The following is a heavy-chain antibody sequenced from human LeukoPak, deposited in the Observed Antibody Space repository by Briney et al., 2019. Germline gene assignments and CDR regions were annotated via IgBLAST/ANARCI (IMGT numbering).Heavy chain of an antibody. D-gene: IGHD5-12*01. CDR2: MYYSGNT. J-gene: IGHJ3*02. Sequence: SETLSLTCSVSGGSISSTDYYWGWIRQPPGKGLEWIGSMYYSGNTYYPPSLKSRVTISVDTSKNQFSLKLSSVTAADTAVYYCARDKGYHDAFDIWGRGTMVTVSS. CDR3: ARDKGYHDAFDI. V-gene: IGHV4-39*07. CDR1: GGSISSTDYY.